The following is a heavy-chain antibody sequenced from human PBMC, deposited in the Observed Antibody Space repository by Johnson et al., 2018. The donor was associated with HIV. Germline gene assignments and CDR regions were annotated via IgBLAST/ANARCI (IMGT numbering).Heavy chain of an antibody. D-gene: IGHD5-18*01. J-gene: IGHJ3*02. CDR3: ARGRGVGRPIQKWLGAAFDI. CDR1: GFTFSDYY. CDR2: ISSSGSTI. V-gene: IGHV3-11*04. Sequence: QVQLVESGGGLVKPGGSLRLSCAASGFTFSDYYLSWIRQAPGKGLAWVSYISSSGSTIYYADSVKGRFTISRDNAKNSLYLQMNSLRAGDTAVYYCARGRGVGRPIQKWLGAAFDIWGQGTMVTVSS.